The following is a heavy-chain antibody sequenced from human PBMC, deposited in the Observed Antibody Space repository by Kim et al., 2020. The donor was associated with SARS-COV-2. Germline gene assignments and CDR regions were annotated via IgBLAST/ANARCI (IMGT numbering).Heavy chain of an antibody. J-gene: IGHJ4*02. Sequence: TNYADSVGGQFTISRENAKNTVYLQMNSLTAEDTAVYFCVRGTTGWSGIDYWGQGTLVTVSS. V-gene: IGHV3-74*01. D-gene: IGHD6-19*01. CDR2: T. CDR3: VRGTTGWSGIDY.